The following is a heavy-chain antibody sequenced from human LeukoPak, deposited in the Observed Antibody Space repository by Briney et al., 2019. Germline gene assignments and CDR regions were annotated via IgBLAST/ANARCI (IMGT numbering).Heavy chain of an antibody. CDR3: ARQGGHNQER. D-gene: IGHD1-1*01. Sequence: PSETLSLTSDVYGASISSGSWGSCVRQPPGKRLEWIGEFSHSGITNFNPSLKSLVTISVDKSRNQFSLNLISVTAAGKGVYFCARQGGHNQERWGQGTLVTVSS. J-gene: IGHJ4*02. CDR2: FSHSGIT. CDR1: GASISSGSW. V-gene: IGHV4/OR15-8*01.